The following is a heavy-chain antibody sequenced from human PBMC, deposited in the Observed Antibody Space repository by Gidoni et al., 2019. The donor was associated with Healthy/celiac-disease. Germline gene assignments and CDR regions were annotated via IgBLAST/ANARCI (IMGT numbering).Heavy chain of an antibody. J-gene: IGHJ5*02. CDR2: IIPIFGTA. V-gene: IGHV1-69*01. CDR3: AVVVVAATHNP. D-gene: IGHD2-15*01. CDR1: GGTFSSYA. Sequence: QVQLVQSGAEGKKPGSSVKVSCKASGGTFSSYAISWVRQAPGQGLEWMGGIIPIFGTANYSQKFQGRVTITAADSTSTAYMELSSLRSEDTAVYYCAVVVVAATHNPWGQGTLVTVSS.